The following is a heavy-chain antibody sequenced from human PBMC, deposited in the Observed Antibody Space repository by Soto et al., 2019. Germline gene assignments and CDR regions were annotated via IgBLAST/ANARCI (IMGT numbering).Heavy chain of an antibody. V-gene: IGHV4-39*01. CDR3: ARPTGGGYITGTSLDYMDV. Sequence: SETLSLTCTVSGGSISSSSYYWGWIRQPPGKGLEWIGSIYYSGSTYYNPSLKSRVTISVDTSKNQFSLKLSSVTAADTAVYYCARPTGGGYITGTSLDYMDVWGKGTTVTVSS. CDR2: IYYSGST. J-gene: IGHJ6*03. D-gene: IGHD1-7*01. CDR1: GGSISSSSYY.